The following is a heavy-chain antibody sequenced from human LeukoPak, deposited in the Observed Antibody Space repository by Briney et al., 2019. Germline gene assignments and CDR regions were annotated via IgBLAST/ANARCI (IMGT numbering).Heavy chain of an antibody. CDR2: IRYDGSNK. Sequence: GGSLRLSCAASGFTFSSYGMHWVRQAPGKGLEWVAFIRYDGSNKYYADSVKGRFTISRDNSKNTLYLQMNSLRAEDTAVYYCAKDYGKNYYDSSGTTWFDPWGQGTLVTVSS. J-gene: IGHJ5*02. D-gene: IGHD3-22*01. CDR3: AKDYGKNYYDSSGTTWFDP. CDR1: GFTFSSYG. V-gene: IGHV3-30*02.